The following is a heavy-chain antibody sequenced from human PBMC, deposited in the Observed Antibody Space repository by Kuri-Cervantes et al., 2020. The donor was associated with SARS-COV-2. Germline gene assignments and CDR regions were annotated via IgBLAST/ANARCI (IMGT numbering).Heavy chain of an antibody. D-gene: IGHD3-10*01. V-gene: IGHV3-30*03. CDR2: ISYDGSNK. CDR3: ARDHYWFGRLKPYYFDY. J-gene: IGHJ4*02. Sequence: LSLTCAASGFTFSSYGMHWVRQAPGKGLEWVAVISYDGSNKYYADSVKGRFTISRDNSKNTLYLQMNSLRAEDTAVYYCARDHYWFGRLKPYYFDYWGQGTLVTVSS. CDR1: GFTFSSYG.